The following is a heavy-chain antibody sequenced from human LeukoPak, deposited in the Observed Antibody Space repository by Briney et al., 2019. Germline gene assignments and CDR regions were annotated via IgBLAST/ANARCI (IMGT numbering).Heavy chain of an antibody. V-gene: IGHV4-4*02. Sequence: PSGTLSLTCAVSGGSISSSNWWSWVRQPPGKGLEWIGEIYHSGSTNYNPSLKSRVTISVDKSKNQFSLKLSSVTAADTAVYYCARLSSGWPGWFDPWGQGTLVTVSS. J-gene: IGHJ5*02. CDR2: IYHSGST. CDR1: GGSISSSNW. D-gene: IGHD6-19*01. CDR3: ARLSSGWPGWFDP.